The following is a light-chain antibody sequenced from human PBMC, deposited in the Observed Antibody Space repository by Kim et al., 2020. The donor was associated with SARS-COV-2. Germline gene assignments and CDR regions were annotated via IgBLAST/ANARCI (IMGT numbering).Light chain of an antibody. J-gene: IGLJ3*02. CDR3: AAWDDSLNGRV. CDR1: SSNIGSNT. Sequence: QSVLTQPPSMSGTPGQRVTISCSGSSSNIGSNTVNWYQQLPGSSPKLLIYSSNQRPSGVPDRVSGYKSGTSASLAISGLQSDDEATYYCAAWDDSLNGRVFGGGTQLTVL. CDR2: SSN. V-gene: IGLV1-44*01.